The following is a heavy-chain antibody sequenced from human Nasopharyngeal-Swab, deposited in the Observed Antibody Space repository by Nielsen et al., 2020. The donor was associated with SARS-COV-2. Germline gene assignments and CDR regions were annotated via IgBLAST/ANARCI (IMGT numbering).Heavy chain of an antibody. D-gene: IGHD3-10*01. V-gene: IGHV3-23*01. Sequence: GESLKISCIASGFTFKIYAMAWVRRTPGRGLQWVSGISAGGGSTYYTDSVKGRFAVSRDNSRNTLYLQMHSLRVEDTALYYCAKDAVVRGDAFDIWGQGTMVTVSS. J-gene: IGHJ3*02. CDR3: AKDAVVRGDAFDI. CDR1: GFTFKIYA. CDR2: ISAGGGST.